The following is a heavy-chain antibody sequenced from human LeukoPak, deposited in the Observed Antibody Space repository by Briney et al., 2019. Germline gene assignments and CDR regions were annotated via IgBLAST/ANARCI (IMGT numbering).Heavy chain of an antibody. CDR1: GGSISSSSYY. V-gene: IGHV4-39*07. CDR3: ARDPLGIAAAGPY. CDR2: IYYSGST. Sequence: SETLSLTCTVSGGSISSSSYYWGWIRQPPGKGLEWIGSIYYSGSTYYNPSLKSRVTISVDASKNQFSLKLSSVTAADTAVYYCARDPLGIAAAGPYWGQGTLVTVSS. D-gene: IGHD6-13*01. J-gene: IGHJ4*02.